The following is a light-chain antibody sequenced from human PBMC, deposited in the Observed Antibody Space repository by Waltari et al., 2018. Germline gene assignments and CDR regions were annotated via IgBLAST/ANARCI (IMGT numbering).Light chain of an antibody. J-gene: IGKJ2*01. V-gene: IGKV3-20*01. Sequence: EICFTQSPDTLSLAPGGRATLSCRASHGVTNNFLAWYQQKLRQGARLLIYGAFLRATGVPDRFSGSGSGTDFTLTISRLEPEDFAVYFCHQYGGAPYTFGQGTKLEIK. CDR2: GAF. CDR3: HQYGGAPYT. CDR1: HGVTNNF.